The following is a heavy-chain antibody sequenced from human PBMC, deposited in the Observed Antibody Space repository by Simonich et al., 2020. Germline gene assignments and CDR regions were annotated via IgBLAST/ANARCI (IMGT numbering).Heavy chain of an antibody. CDR1: GYSISSGYY. Sequence: QVQLQESGPGLVKPSETLSLTCAVSGYSISSGYYWGWIRQPPGKGLEWIGSIDHSGSTYYNPSLKSRVTISVDTSKNQFSLKLSSVTAADTAVYYCARVDNWNYFDYWGQGTLVTVSS. CDR3: ARVDNWNYFDY. CDR2: IDHSGST. J-gene: IGHJ4*02. D-gene: IGHD1-20*01. V-gene: IGHV4-38-2*01.